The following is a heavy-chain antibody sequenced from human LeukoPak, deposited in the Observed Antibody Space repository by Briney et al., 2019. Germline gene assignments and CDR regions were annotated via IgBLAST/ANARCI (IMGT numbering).Heavy chain of an antibody. CDR3: TTAVVVTGFDY. J-gene: IGHJ4*02. CDR1: GFTFSNAW. D-gene: IGHD2-21*02. CDR2: IKRKSDGGTT. V-gene: IGHV3-15*01. Sequence: GGSLRLSCAASGFTFSNAWMTWVRQTPGKGLEWVGRIKRKSDGGTTDYAAPVKGRFNISRDDSKNTVYLQMNSLKTEDTAVYYCTTAVVVTGFDYWGQGTLVSVSS.